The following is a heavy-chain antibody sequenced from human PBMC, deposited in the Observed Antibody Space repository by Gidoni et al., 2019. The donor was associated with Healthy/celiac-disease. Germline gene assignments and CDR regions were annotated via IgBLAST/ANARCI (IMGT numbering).Heavy chain of an antibody. CDR3: ARVSGTVGCSSTSCYADYFDY. CDR1: RGSSSRISYS. V-gene: IGHV4-39*07. Sequence: LQLEESGPGLVEPSETLSLTCTVSRGSSSRISYSWGWIHQPPGTWLEWIGNSYYSGSTYYNPSLKSRVTISVDTSKNQFSVKLSSVTAADTAVYYCARVSGTVGCSSTSCYADYFDYWGQGTLVTVSS. J-gene: IGHJ4*02. CDR2: SYYSGST. D-gene: IGHD2-2*01.